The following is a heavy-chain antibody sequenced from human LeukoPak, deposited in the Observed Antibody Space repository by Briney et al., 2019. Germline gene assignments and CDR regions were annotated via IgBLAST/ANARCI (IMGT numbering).Heavy chain of an antibody. V-gene: IGHV4-34*01. CDR3: ARKPTYYYDSSGYPDY. CDR1: GGSFSGYY. Sequence: SETLSLTCAVYGGSFSGYYRSWIRQPPGKGLEWIGEINHSGSTNYNPSLKSRVTISVDTSKNQFTLKLSSVTAADTAVYYCARKPTYYYDSSGYPDYWGQGTLVTVSS. CDR2: INHSGST. D-gene: IGHD3-22*01. J-gene: IGHJ4*02.